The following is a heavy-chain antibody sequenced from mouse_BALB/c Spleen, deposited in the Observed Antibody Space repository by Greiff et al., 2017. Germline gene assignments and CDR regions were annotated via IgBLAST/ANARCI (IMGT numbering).Heavy chain of an antibody. CDR1: GFSLTSYG. V-gene: IGHV2-2*02. CDR3: ARRGYGNYDDMDY. CDR2: IWSGGST. J-gene: IGHJ4*01. D-gene: IGHD2-1*01. Sequence: QVQLQQSGPGLVQPSQCLSISCTVSGFSLTSYGVHWVRQSPGKGLEWLGVIWSGGSTDYNAAFITRLSISKDNSKSQVFFKMISLQANDTAIYYCARRGYGNYDDMDYWGQGTTVTVSS.